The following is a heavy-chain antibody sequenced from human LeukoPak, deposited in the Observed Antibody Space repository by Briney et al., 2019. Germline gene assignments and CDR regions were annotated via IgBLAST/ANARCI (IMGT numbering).Heavy chain of an antibody. D-gene: IGHD7-27*01. Sequence: PSETLSLTCTVSGGSISRYYWSWIRQPAGKGLEWIGRIYTSGSTNYNPSLKSRVTMSVDTSKNQFSLKLSSVTAADTAVYYCASHKLTGVDGDWYFDLWGRGTLVTVSS. V-gene: IGHV4-4*07. J-gene: IGHJ2*01. CDR3: ASHKLTGVDGDWYFDL. CDR2: IYTSGST. CDR1: GGSISRYY.